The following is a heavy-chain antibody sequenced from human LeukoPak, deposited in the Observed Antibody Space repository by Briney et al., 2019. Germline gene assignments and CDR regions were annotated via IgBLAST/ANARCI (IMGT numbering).Heavy chain of an antibody. J-gene: IGHJ6*03. D-gene: IGHD3-3*01. CDR3: TRPTHDDPPSFYYYYIDV. CDR2: ITSTSRYI. V-gene: IGHV3-21*06. CDR1: GFTFSSYS. Sequence: GGSLRLSCAASGFTFSSYSMIWVRLAPGKGLEWVSSITSTSRYIYYADSVKGRFTISRDKAKNSLFLQMNSLRAEDTAIYYSTRPTHDDPPSFYYYYIDVWGKGTTVTVSS.